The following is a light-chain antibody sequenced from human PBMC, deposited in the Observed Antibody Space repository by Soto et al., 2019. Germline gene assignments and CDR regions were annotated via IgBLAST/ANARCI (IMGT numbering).Light chain of an antibody. Sequence: EIVLTQSPGTLSLSRGKRGTLSCRASQSVSTGYLAWYQQKPGQAPRLLIYGASSRATGIPDRFSGSGSGADFTLTISRLEPEVFAVYYCQQYGSVPLTFGGGTKVEIK. J-gene: IGKJ4*01. CDR2: GAS. CDR1: QSVSTGY. V-gene: IGKV3-20*01. CDR3: QQYGSVPLT.